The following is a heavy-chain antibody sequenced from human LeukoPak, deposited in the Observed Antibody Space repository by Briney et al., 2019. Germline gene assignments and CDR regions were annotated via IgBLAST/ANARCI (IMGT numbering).Heavy chain of an antibody. Sequence: GGSLRLSCAASGFAFRTYAMSWVRQAPGMGLEGVSAISGSGDKTFYAESVRGRFTISRDNSKNTLYLQMNSLRAEDTAVYYCAKDLNYGFDSWGQGTLVTVSS. J-gene: IGHJ4*02. V-gene: IGHV3-23*01. CDR3: AKDLNYGFDS. CDR2: ISGSGDKT. D-gene: IGHD3-10*01. CDR1: GFAFRTYA.